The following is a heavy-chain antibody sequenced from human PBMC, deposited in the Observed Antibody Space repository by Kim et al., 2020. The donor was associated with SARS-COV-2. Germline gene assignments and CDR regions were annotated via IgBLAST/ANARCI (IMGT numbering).Heavy chain of an antibody. CDR2: ISNSGTT. Sequence: SETLSLTCTVSGASMTSGDYYWSWIRQPPGKGLEWLGRISNSGTTYYNPFLESRLIISVDTSKNQFSLKLTAETAADTAVYYCVRGAGESGPYPYYFD. CDR1: GASMTSGDYY. D-gene: IGHD3-16*01. V-gene: IGHV4-30-4*01. CDR3: VRGAGESGPYPYYFD. J-gene: IGHJ4*01.